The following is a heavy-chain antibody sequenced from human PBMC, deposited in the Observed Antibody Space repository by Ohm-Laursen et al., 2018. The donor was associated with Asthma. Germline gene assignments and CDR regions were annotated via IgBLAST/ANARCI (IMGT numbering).Heavy chain of an antibody. V-gene: IGHV3-21*01. J-gene: IGHJ1*01. CDR3: ARIGPEWELPGREYSLHH. Sequence: SLRLSCAVPGYTFSRYSIHWVRQVPGKGLEWVASISTASTFIYYADSVRGRFTTSRDNAKNSVYLQMNSLRAEDTALYYCARIGPEWELPGREYSLHHWGQGTQVTVSS. CDR2: ISTASTFI. CDR1: GYTFSRYS. D-gene: IGHD1-26*01.